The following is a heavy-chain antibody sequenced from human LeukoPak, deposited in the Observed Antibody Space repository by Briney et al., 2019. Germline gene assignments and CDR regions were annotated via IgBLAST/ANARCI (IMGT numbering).Heavy chain of an antibody. CDR2: IYYTGGT. CDR1: GGSIGSDY. V-gene: IGHV4-59*08. Sequence: SETLSLTCTVSGGSIGSDYWTWIRQPPGKGLEYIGYIYYTGGTSYNPSLKSRVTISVDTSKNQFSLKLSSVTAADTAVYFCAKYGNSGWVIDNWGQGTLVTVSS. J-gene: IGHJ4*02. CDR3: AKYGNSGWVIDN. D-gene: IGHD6-19*01.